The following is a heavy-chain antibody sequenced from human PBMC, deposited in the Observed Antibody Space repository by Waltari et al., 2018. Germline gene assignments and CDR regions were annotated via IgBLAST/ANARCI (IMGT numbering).Heavy chain of an antibody. Sequence: QLQQSGPGLVKPSESLSPTGSSSGDSLNNHEMWNWVRQSPGQGLEWVGQIHYSGRTHFNPSLESRITMSIDMSSNQFSLRLSSVTVADTAVYFCARDRGRGLYLDTWGQGTLVTVS. CDR3: ARDRGRGLYLDT. D-gene: IGHD5-12*01. J-gene: IGHJ5*02. V-gene: IGHV4-4*02. CDR2: IHYSGRT. CDR1: GDSLNNHEM.